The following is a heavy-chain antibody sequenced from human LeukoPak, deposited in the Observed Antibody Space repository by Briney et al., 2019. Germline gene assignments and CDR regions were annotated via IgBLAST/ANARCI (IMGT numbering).Heavy chain of an antibody. D-gene: IGHD5-24*01. CDR3: ARHSGDVYKRSFDF. CDR1: GASISSYY. J-gene: IGHJ4*02. V-gene: IGHV4-59*08. CDR2: IYYTGST. Sequence: SETLSLTCTVSGASISSYYWSWIRQPPGKGLEWLAYIYYTGSTNYNPSLKSRVTVSVDTAKNQFSLKLSSVTAADTAVYYCARHSGDVYKRSFDFWGQGTLVAVSS.